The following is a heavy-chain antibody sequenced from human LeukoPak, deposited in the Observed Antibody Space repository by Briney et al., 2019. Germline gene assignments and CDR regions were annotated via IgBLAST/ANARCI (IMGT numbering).Heavy chain of an antibody. Sequence: SGGSLRLSCAASGFTFSSYWMHWVRQAPGKGLVWVSRINTDGSSRTYADSVKGRFTISRDNAKNTLYLQMNSLRAEDTAVYYCASPSSVYGGYAEGFDYWGQGTLVTVSS. J-gene: IGHJ4*02. CDR2: INTDGSSR. CDR1: GFTFSSYW. D-gene: IGHD5-12*01. CDR3: ASPSSVYGGYAEGFDY. V-gene: IGHV3-74*01.